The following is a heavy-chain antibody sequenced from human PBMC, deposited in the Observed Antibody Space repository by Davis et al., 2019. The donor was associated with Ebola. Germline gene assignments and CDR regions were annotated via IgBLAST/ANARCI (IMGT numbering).Heavy chain of an antibody. J-gene: IGHJ6*02. V-gene: IGHV3-74*01. CDR2: IKSDGSTK. CDR3: ARSSIAARPGYYYGMDV. D-gene: IGHD6-6*01. CDR1: GFTFSSYW. Sequence: GESLKISCVVSGFTFSSYWMHWVRQAPGKGLVWLSRIKSDGSTKSYADSVKGRFTISRDNAKNSLYLQMNSLRAEDTAVYYCARSSIAARPGYYYGMDVWGQGTTVTVSS.